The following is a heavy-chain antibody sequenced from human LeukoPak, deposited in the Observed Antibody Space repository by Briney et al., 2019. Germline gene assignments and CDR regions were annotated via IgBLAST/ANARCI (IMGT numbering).Heavy chain of an antibody. J-gene: IGHJ2*01. CDR3: ARIVLPYYYDTTALKGYFDL. CDR2: INRNGNT. CDR1: GGSFTGYY. D-gene: IGHD3-22*01. V-gene: IGHV4-34*01. Sequence: SETLSLTCAVYGGSFTGYYWSWIRQPPGKGLEWIGEINRNGNTNYNPSLKSRVTMSVDTSKKQFSLNLSSVTAADTAVYYRARIVLPYYYDTTALKGYFDLWGRGTLVTVSS.